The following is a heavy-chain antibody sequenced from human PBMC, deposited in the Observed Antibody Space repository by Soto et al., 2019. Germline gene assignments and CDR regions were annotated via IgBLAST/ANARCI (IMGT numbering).Heavy chain of an antibody. CDR3: AREILFYSGYDSNWFDP. D-gene: IGHD5-12*01. CDR1: GGSISSYY. V-gene: IGHV4-59*01. Sequence: SETLSLTCTVSGGSISSYYWSWIRQPPGKGLEWIGYIYYSGSTNYNPSLKSRVTISVDTSKNQFSLKLSSVTAADTAVYYCAREILFYSGYDSNWFDPWGQGTLVTVS. J-gene: IGHJ5*02. CDR2: IYYSGST.